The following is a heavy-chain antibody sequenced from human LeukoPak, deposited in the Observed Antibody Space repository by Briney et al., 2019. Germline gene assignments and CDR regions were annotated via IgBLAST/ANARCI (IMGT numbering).Heavy chain of an antibody. CDR1: GGTFSSYA. V-gene: IGHV1-69*13. D-gene: IGHD3-22*01. CDR2: IIPIFGTA. CDR3: AKHSHYYDCSGYYFDY. Sequence: SVKVSCKASGGTFSSYAISWVRQAPGQGLEWMGGIIPIFGTANYAQKFQGRVTITADESTSTAYMELSSLRSEDTAVYYCAKHSHYYDCSGYYFDYWGQGTLVTVSS. J-gene: IGHJ4*02.